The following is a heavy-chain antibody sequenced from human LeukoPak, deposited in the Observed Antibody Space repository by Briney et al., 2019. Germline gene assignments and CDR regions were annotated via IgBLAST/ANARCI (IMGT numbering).Heavy chain of an antibody. Sequence: ASVKVSCKASGYTFTSYYMHWVRQAPRHGLEWMGIINPSGGSTSYAQKFQGRVTMTRDTSTSTVYMELSSLRSEDTAVYYCARVHRSTMIVGEAFDIWGQGTMVTVSS. J-gene: IGHJ3*02. V-gene: IGHV1-46*01. D-gene: IGHD3-22*01. CDR1: GYTFTSYY. CDR3: ARVHRSTMIVGEAFDI. CDR2: INPSGGST.